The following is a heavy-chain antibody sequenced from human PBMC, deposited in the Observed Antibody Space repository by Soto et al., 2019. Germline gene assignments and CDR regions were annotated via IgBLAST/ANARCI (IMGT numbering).Heavy chain of an antibody. CDR3: AIPGGDSYGFDY. V-gene: IGHV1-69*01. D-gene: IGHD5-18*01. Sequence: QVQLVQSGAEVKKPGSSVKVSCKASGGTCSSYAISWVRQAPGQGLELMGGIIPICGTANNAQKFQGSVTITADEATSTADMELSSLRSEDTAVYYCAIPGGDSYGFDYWGQGTLVTVSS. CDR1: GGTCSSYA. J-gene: IGHJ4*02. CDR2: IIPICGTA.